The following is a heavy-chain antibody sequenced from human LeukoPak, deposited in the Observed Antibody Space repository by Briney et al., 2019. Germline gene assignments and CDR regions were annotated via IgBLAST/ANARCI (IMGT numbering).Heavy chain of an antibody. V-gene: IGHV3-21*01. CDR2: ISSSSSYI. D-gene: IGHD3-22*01. CDR1: GFTFSSYS. Sequence: PGGSLRLSCAASGFTFSSYSMNWVRQAPGKGLEWVSSISSSSSYIYYADSVKGRFTISRDNAKNSLYLQMNSLRAEDTAVYYCARDHYDSSGYFYYWGQGTLITVSS. CDR3: ARDHYDSSGYFYY. J-gene: IGHJ4*02.